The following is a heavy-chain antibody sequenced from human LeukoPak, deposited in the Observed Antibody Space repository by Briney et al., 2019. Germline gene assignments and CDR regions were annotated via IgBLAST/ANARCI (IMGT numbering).Heavy chain of an antibody. CDR1: GFIFSTYG. CDR2: IWYDGSNR. V-gene: IGHV3-33*01. J-gene: IGHJ3*02. CDR3: ARERGSGSHYAIDI. D-gene: IGHD3-10*01. Sequence: GRCLRLSCAASGFIFSTYGMHWVRQAPGKGLEWVAVIWYDGSNRNYADSVKGRFTISRDNSKNTVYLQMNSLRGEDTAVYYCARERGSGSHYAIDIWGQGTMVTVSS.